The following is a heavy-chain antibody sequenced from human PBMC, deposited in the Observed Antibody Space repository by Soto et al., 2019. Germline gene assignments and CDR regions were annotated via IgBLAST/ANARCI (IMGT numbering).Heavy chain of an antibody. CDR3: ARDRIAAAGWFDP. CDR1: GFTFSSYS. CDR2: ISSSSSYI. J-gene: IGHJ5*02. Sequence: GGSLRLSCAASGFTFSSYSMNWVRQAPGKGLEWVSSISSSSSYIYYADSVKGRFTISRDNAKNSLYLQMNSLRAEDTAVYYCARDRIAAAGWFDPWGQGTLVTVSS. V-gene: IGHV3-21*01. D-gene: IGHD6-13*01.